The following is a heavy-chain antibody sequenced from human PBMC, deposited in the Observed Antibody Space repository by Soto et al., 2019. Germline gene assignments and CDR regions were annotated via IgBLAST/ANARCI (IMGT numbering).Heavy chain of an antibody. V-gene: IGHV1-3*01. CDR3: ARGYYYDSSGYYFDN. J-gene: IGHJ4*02. Sequence: ASVKVSCKASGYSFTSHVIHWLRQAPGQRLEWVGWIKPGTADTKFLQEFQGRLTITRDTSATTAYMELSNLRSGDTAVYYCARGYYYDSSGYYFDNWGQGTLVTVSS. CDR1: GYSFTSHV. D-gene: IGHD3-22*01. CDR2: IKPGTADT.